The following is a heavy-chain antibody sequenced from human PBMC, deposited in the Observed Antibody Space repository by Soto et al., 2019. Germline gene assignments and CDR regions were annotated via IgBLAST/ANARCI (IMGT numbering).Heavy chain of an antibody. CDR3: ACRHFDWLSGDYGMDV. J-gene: IGHJ6*02. D-gene: IGHD3-9*01. CDR1: GYSISSGYY. CDR2: IYHSGST. V-gene: IGHV4-38-2*01. Sequence: NPSETLSLTCAVSGYSISSGYYWGWIRQPPGKGLEWIGSIYHSGSTYYNPSLKSRVTISVDTSKNQFSLKLSPVTAADTAVYYCACRHFDWLSGDYGMDVWGQGTTVTVSS.